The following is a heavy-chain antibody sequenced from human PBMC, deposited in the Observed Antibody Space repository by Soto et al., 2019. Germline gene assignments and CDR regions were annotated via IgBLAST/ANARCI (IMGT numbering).Heavy chain of an antibody. CDR1: GCAFTCYY. D-gene: IGHD2-15*01. V-gene: IGHV1-2*04. CDR3: ARDNCSGGSCYSDARMDV. CDR2: INPNSGGT. J-gene: IGHJ6*02. Sequence: SGEVSLKASGCAFTCYYMHWVRQAPGQGLEWMGWINPNSGGTSYAQKFQGWVTMTRDTSISTAYMELSRLISDDTAVYYCARDNCSGGSCYSDARMDVWGQGTTVTVSS.